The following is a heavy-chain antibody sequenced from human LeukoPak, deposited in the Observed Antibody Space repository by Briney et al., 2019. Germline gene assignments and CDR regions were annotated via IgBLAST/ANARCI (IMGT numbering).Heavy chain of an antibody. CDR2: IYYSGST. V-gene: IGHV4-59*01. D-gene: IGHD2-2*01. CDR1: GGSISSYY. J-gene: IGHJ3*02. CDR3: ARAPVVPAAPPRAFDI. Sequence: SETLSLTCTVSGGSISSYYWSWIRQPPGKGLEWIGYIYYSGSTNYNPSLKSRVTISVDTSKNQFSLKLSSVTAADTAVYYCARAPVVPAAPPRAFDIWGQGTMVTVSS.